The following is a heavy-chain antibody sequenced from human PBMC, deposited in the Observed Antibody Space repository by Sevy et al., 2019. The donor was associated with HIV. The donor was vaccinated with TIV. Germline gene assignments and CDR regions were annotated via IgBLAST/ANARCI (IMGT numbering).Heavy chain of an antibody. D-gene: IGHD5-18*01. J-gene: IGHJ4*02. CDR1: GDSINSGDYY. Sequence: SETLSLTCSVSGDSINSGDYYWNWIRQSPGQGLEWIGYFFYSDSPHYNPSLKGRVTISADTYENQVSLKLSSVTAADSAVYYCARGKNLDSAPFDYWGQGTLVTVSS. V-gene: IGHV4-30-4*01. CDR2: FFYSDSP. CDR3: ARGKNLDSAPFDY.